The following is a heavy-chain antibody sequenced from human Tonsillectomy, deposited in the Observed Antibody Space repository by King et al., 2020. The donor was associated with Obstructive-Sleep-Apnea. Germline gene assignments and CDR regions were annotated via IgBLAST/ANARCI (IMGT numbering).Heavy chain of an antibody. CDR3: ARDSVVLMANEEPWDV. D-gene: IGHD2-8*01. Sequence: HVQLVQSGAEVKKPGASVKVSCKASGYTFTSYHIHWVRQAPGKGLEWMGLINPSGGSTSYAQKFQGRVTMTRDTSASTVYMELSSLRSEDTAMYYCARDSVVLMANEEPWDVWGQGTTVTVSS. V-gene: IGHV1-46*01. CDR2: INPSGGST. J-gene: IGHJ6*02. CDR1: GYTFTSYH.